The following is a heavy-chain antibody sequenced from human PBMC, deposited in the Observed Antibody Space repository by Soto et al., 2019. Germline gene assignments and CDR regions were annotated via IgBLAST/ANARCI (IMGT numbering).Heavy chain of an antibody. J-gene: IGHJ4*02. CDR2: ISYDGSDT. CDR1: GFTFSRYG. Sequence: QVQLVESGGGVVQPGRSLRLSCAASGFTFSRYGMHWVRQAPGKGLEWVAVISYDGSDTYYADSVKGRFTISRDNSKNTLYLQINSLRAEDTAVYYCAKAAYYFDTSGSITPHVDYWGQGTLVTVSS. D-gene: IGHD3-22*01. CDR3: AKAAYYFDTSGSITPHVDY. V-gene: IGHV3-30*18.